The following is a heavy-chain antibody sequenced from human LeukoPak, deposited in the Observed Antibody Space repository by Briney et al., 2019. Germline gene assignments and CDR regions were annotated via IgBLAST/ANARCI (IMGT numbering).Heavy chain of an antibody. D-gene: IGHD2-21*02. CDR3: AKDHRAYCGGDCVDFDY. CDR2: ISGSGGST. Sequence: GESLRLSCAASGFTFSSYGMSWVRQAPGKGLEWVSAISGSGGSTYYADSVKGRFTISRDNSKNTLYLQMNSLRAEDTAVYYCAKDHRAYCGGDCVDFDYWGQGTLVTVSS. J-gene: IGHJ4*02. V-gene: IGHV3-23*01. CDR1: GFTFSSYG.